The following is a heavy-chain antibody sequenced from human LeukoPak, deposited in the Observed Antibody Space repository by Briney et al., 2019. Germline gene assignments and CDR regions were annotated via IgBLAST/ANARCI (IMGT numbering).Heavy chain of an antibody. V-gene: IGHV3-23*01. CDR3: AKDRGDLPFDY. J-gene: IGHJ4*02. CDR1: GFTFSGYA. D-gene: IGHD2-21*02. CDR2: ISGSGGRT. Sequence: GGSLRLSCAASGFTFSGYAMSWVRQAPGKGLEWVSAISGSGGRTYYAASVKGRFTISRDNSKNTLYLQMNSLRAEDTAVYYCAKDRGDLPFDYWGQGTLVTVSS.